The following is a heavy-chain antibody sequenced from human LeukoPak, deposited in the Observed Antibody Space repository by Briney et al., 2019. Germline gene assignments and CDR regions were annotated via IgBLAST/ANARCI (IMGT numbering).Heavy chain of an antibody. D-gene: IGHD5-12*01. CDR1: GFTFSSYS. CDR3: ARDPNIVATIHYYDYGMDV. J-gene: IGHJ6*04. V-gene: IGHV3-21*01. Sequence: KPGGSLRLSCAASGFTFSSYSMNWVRQAPGKGLEWVSSISSSSSYIYYADSVKGRFTISRDNAKNSLYLQMNSLRAEDTAVYYCARDPNIVATIHYYDYGMDVWGKGTTVTVSS. CDR2: ISSSSSYI.